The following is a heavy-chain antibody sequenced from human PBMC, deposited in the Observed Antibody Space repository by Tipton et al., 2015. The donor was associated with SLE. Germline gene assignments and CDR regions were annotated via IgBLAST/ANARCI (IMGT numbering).Heavy chain of an antibody. CDR1: EFTFSSYW. Sequence: SLRLSCAASEFTFSSYWMHWVRQAPGKGLVWVSRINSDGSKTNYADSVKGRFTISRDNSKNSLYLQMNSLRAEDTALYYCARDYYGSVYYFDYWGQGTLVTVSS. J-gene: IGHJ4*02. V-gene: IGHV3-74*01. CDR2: INSDGSKT. D-gene: IGHD3-10*01. CDR3: ARDYYGSVYYFDY.